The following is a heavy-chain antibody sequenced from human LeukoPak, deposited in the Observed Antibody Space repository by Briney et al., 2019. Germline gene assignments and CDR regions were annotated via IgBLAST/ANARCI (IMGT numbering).Heavy chain of an antibody. Sequence: GGSLRLSCAASGFTFSSYAMSWVRQAPGKGLEWVSVIYSGGTTKYADSVNGRFTISRDNSKNTLYLHMNSLRAEDTAVYYCARGPNWFDPWGQGTLVTVSS. CDR1: GFTFSSYA. J-gene: IGHJ5*02. CDR3: ARGPNWFDP. V-gene: IGHV3-66*01. CDR2: IYSGGTT.